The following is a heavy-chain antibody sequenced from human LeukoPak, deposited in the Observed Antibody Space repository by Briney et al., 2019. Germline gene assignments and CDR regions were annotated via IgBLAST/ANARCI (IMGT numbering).Heavy chain of an antibody. CDR1: GGTISTYY. V-gene: IGHV4-59*01. CDR3: ARLGGDGHFDY. D-gene: IGHD3-16*01. Sequence: SETLSLTCTVSGGTISTYYWSWIRQPPGKGLEWIGYIYYSGSTNYNPSLKSRVTISVDTSKNQFSLKLSSVTAADTAVYYCARLGGDGHFDYWGQGTLVTVSS. J-gene: IGHJ4*02. CDR2: IYYSGST.